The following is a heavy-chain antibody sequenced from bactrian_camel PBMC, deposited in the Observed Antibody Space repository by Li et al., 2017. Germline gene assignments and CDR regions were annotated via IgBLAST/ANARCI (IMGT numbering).Heavy chain of an antibody. Sequence: HVQLVESGGGSVQAGGSLRLSCSASGVTFRRACMGWFRQAPGKEREGVAVLDTDAGTTYAESVKGRFTISRDNAKNTVYLQMNSLKTEDTAVYFCATDGEAGHCSGGICYTLTAFGWWGQGTQVTVS. J-gene: IGHJ6*01. D-gene: IGHD2*01. CDR2: LDTDAGT. CDR1: GVTFRRAC. CDR3: ATDGEAGHCSGGICYTLTAFGW. V-gene: IGHV3S53*01.